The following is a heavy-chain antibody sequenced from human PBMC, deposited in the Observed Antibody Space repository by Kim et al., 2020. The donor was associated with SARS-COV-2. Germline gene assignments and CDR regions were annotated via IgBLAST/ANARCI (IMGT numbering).Heavy chain of an antibody. CDR1: GGTFSSYA. CDR2: IIPIFGTA. V-gene: IGHV1-69*06. D-gene: IGHD4-17*01. Sequence: SVKVSCKASGGTFSSYAISWVRQAPGQGLEWMGGIIPIFGTANYAQKFQGRVTITADKSTSTAYMELSSLRSEDTAVYYCAILYGDYAINYYGMDVWGQGTTVTVSS. CDR3: AILYGDYAINYYGMDV. J-gene: IGHJ6*02.